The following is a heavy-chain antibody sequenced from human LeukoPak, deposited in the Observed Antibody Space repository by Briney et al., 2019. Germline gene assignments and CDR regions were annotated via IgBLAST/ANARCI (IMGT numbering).Heavy chain of an antibody. V-gene: IGHV4-59*08. CDR1: GGSISSYY. Sequence: SETLSPTCTVSGGSISSYYWSWIRQSPGKGLEWIGHISHSGSTKYNSSLKSRTIISSDTSNNQFSLRLSSVTAADTALYYCARLRDGDYGGYFDYWGQGTLVTVSS. D-gene: IGHD4-23*01. CDR3: ARLRDGDYGGYFDY. CDR2: ISHSGST. J-gene: IGHJ4*02.